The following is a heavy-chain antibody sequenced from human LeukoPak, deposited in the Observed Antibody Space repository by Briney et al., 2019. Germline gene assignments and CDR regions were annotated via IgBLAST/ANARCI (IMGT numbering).Heavy chain of an antibody. CDR2: ISSSGSTI. CDR1: GFTFSDYY. V-gene: IGHV3-11*01. D-gene: IGHD3-10*01. J-gene: IGHJ4*02. CDR3: ASREITMVRGVIDY. Sequence: GSLRLSCAASGFTFSDYYMSWIRQAPGKGLEWVPYISSSGSTIYYADSVKGRLTISRDNAKNSLYLQMSSLRAEDTAVYYCASREITMVRGVIDYWGQGTLVTVSS.